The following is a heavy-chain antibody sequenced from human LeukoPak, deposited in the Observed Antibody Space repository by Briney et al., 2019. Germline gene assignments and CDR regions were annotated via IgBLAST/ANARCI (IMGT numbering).Heavy chain of an antibody. CDR2: IIGCGGST. V-gene: IGHV3-23*01. Sequence: GGSLRLSWEASGLTFSSYAMSWVRQAPGKGLEWVSAIIGCGGSTYYPAFVKGRFTISRDNSKKTRLLQMNSLRAEDTAIYYCAKDVYYGDYVVYWGQGTLVTVSS. CDR1: GLTFSSYA. J-gene: IGHJ4*02. D-gene: IGHD4-17*01. CDR3: AKDVYYGDYVVY.